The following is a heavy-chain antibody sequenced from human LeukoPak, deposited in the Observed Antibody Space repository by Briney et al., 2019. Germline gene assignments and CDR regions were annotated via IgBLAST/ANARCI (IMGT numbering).Heavy chain of an antibody. Sequence: PGGSLRLSCAVSGFTSSNYGIHWVRQAPGKGLEWVAFIRYDGSNKYYADSVKGRFTISRDNSKNTLYLQMNSLRAEDTAVYYCAKDVLWFGELSPNFDYWGQGTLVTVSS. CDR3: AKDVLWFGELSPNFDY. D-gene: IGHD3-10*01. J-gene: IGHJ4*02. CDR1: GFTSSNYG. CDR2: IRYDGSNK. V-gene: IGHV3-30*02.